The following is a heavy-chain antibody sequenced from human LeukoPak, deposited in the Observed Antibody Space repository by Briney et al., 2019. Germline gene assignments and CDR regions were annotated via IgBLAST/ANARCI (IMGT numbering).Heavy chain of an antibody. CDR2: ISSSSSTI. Sequence: PGGSLRLFCAASGFTFSSYSMNWVRQAPGKGLEWVSYISSSSSTIYYADSVKGRFTISRDNAKNSLYLQMNSLRAEDTAVYYCASPMQRITSSGSYYYYYGMDVWGQGTTVTVSS. CDR1: GFTFSSYS. J-gene: IGHJ6*02. D-gene: IGHD3-10*01. V-gene: IGHV3-48*04. CDR3: ASPMQRITSSGSYYYYYGMDV.